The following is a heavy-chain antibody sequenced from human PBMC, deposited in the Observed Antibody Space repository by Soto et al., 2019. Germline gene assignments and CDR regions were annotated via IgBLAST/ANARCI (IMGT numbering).Heavy chain of an antibody. CDR3: AREENYDSSGYYYPYYFDY. CDR1: GYPFTSYG. D-gene: IGHD3-22*01. J-gene: IGHJ4*02. Sequence: ASVKVSCKASGYPFTSYGISWVRQAPGQGLEWMGWISAYNGNTNYAQKLQGRVTMTTDTSTSTAYMELRSLRSDDTAVYYCAREENYDSSGYYYPYYFDYWGQGMLVTVSS. CDR2: ISAYNGNT. V-gene: IGHV1-18*04.